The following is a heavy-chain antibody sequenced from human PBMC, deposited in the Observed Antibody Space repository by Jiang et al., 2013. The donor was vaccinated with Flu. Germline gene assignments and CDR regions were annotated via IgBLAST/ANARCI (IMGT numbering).Heavy chain of an antibody. Sequence: GAEVKKPGESLKISCKGSGYSFTSYWISWVRQMPGKGLEWMGKIDPSDSYTNYSPSLQGHVSISVDKSINTAYLQWSSLKASDTAMYYCARGSEYYYDSSGHPPDYWGQGTLVTVSS. J-gene: IGHJ4*02. D-gene: IGHD3-22*01. CDR2: IDPSDSYT. CDR1: GYSFTSYW. V-gene: IGHV5-10-1*01. CDR3: ARGSEYYYDSSGHPPDY.